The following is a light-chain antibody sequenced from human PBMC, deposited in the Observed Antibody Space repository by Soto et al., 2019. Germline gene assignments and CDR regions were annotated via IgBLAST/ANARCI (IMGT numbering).Light chain of an antibody. J-gene: IGKJ1*01. CDR1: QSVSSSY. CDR2: DAS. V-gene: IGKV3-20*01. CDR3: QQYGSSPLT. Sequence: EIVLTQSPGTLSLSPGERATLSCRASQSVSSSYLAWYQQKPGQAPRLLIYDASSRATGIPDRCSGSGSGTDFTLTISRLEPEDFAVYYCQQYGSSPLTFGLGTKVEIK.